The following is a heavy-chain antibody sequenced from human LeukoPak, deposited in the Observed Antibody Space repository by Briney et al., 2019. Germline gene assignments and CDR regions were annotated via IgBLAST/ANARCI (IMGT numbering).Heavy chain of an antibody. V-gene: IGHV3-33*01. CDR1: GFTFSSYG. D-gene: IGHD3-10*01. Sequence: SLRLPCAASGFTFSSYGMHWVRQAPGKGLEWVAVIWYDGSNKYYADSVKGRFTISRDNSKNTLYLQMNSLRAEDTAVYYCARGSLGEYGMDVWGQGTTVTVSS. CDR2: IWYDGSNK. CDR3: ARGSLGEYGMDV. J-gene: IGHJ6*02.